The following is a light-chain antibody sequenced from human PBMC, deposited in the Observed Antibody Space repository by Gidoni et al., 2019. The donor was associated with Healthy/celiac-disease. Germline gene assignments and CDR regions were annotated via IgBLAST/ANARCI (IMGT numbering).Light chain of an antibody. CDR1: QSVSSN. J-gene: IGKJ3*01. Sequence: ELVMTQSPATLSVSPGERATLSCRASQSVSSNLAWYQKKPGQAPRLLINGASTRDTGIPARFSGSGSGTEFTLTISSLQSEDFAVYYCQQYNNWPPVFTFXPXTKVDIK. CDR2: GAS. V-gene: IGKV3-15*01. CDR3: QQYNNWPPVFT.